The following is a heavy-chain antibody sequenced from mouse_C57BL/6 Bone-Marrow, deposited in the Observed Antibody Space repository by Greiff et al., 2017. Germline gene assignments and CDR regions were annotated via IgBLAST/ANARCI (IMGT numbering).Heavy chain of an antibody. V-gene: IGHV5-9-1*02. J-gene: IGHJ4*01. Sequence: DVQLVESGEGLVKPGGSLKLSCAASGFTFSSYAMSWVRQTPEKRLEWVAYISSGGDYIYYADTVKGRFTISRDNARNTLYLQMSSLKSEDTAMYYCTRDDYDKDYYAMDYWGQGTSVTVSS. CDR2: ISSGGDYI. D-gene: IGHD2-4*01. CDR1: GFTFSSYA. CDR3: TRDDYDKDYYAMDY.